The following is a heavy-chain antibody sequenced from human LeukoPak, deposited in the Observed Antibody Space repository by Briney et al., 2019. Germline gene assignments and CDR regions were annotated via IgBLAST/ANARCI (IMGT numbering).Heavy chain of an antibody. D-gene: IGHD2-21*02. CDR3: ARGVMTAIFAFDI. CDR1: GDSIRDYY. J-gene: IGHJ3*02. V-gene: IGHV4-4*07. Sequence: SETLSLTCTVSGDSIRDYYWSWIWHPARKGLELIGRIYTNGITNYNPSLKSRVTTSVDTSKNQLSLRLSSVTAADTAVYYCARGVMTAIFAFDIWGQGTMVTVSS. CDR2: IYTNGIT.